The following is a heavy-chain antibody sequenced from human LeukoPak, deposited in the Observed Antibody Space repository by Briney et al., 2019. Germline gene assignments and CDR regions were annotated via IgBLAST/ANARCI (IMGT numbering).Heavy chain of an antibody. J-gene: IGHJ4*02. CDR3: AKVAYYYGSENNDY. Sequence: GGSLRLSCAASGFTFDDYAMHWVRQAPGKGLEWVSLISGDGGSTYYADSMKGRFTISRDNSKNSLYLQMNSLRTEDTALYYCAKVAYYYGSENNDYWGQGTLVTVSS. CDR2: ISGDGGST. V-gene: IGHV3-43*02. CDR1: GFTFDDYA. D-gene: IGHD3-10*01.